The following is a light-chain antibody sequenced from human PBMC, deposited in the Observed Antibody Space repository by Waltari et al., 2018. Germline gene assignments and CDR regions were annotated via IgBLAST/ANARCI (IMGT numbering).Light chain of an antibody. Sequence: QSVVTQTPSASGTPGQRVTISCSGGGSNIGSNTVNWYQQLHGTAPKLTIYSTNQGPFGLPDPFSGSKSGTSASRAICGLRSEDGANYYCAASAVSLNAPLFGGGTKLTVL. CDR1: GSNIGSNT. V-gene: IGLV1-44*01. CDR3: AASAVSLNAPL. J-gene: IGLJ2*01. CDR2: STN.